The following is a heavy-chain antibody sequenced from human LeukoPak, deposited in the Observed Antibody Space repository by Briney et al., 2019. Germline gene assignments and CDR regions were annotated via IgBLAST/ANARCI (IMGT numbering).Heavy chain of an antibody. D-gene: IGHD2-2*01. CDR2: IYYSGST. J-gene: IGHJ4*02. V-gene: IGHV4-59*08. CDR3: ARSGISISSRPGAFDY. CDR1: GGSISSYY. Sequence: SETLSLTCTVSGGSISSYYWSWIRQPPGKGLEWIGYIYYSGSTNYNPSLKSRVTISVDTSKNQFSLKLSSVTAADTAVYYCARSGISISSRPGAFDYWGQGTLVTVSS.